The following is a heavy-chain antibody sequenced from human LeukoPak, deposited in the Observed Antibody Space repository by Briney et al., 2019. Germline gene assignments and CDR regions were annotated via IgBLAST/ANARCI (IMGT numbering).Heavy chain of an antibody. V-gene: IGHV4-4*09. Sequence: SETPSLTCTVTGASISNYYWSWIRQTPEKVLEWMGHIHSSGGSSYYPSLKSRLTLSIDTSRNQLSLKLPSVTAADTAVYFCARLGSYHDFWGQGALVTVSS. D-gene: IGHD1-26*01. CDR3: ARLGSYHDF. CDR1: GASISNYY. J-gene: IGHJ4*02. CDR2: IHSSGGS.